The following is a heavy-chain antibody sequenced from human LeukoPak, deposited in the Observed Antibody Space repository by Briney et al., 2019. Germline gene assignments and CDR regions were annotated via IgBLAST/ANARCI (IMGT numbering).Heavy chain of an antibody. CDR3: ERSVQYSWNDGWFDP. CDR2: INPNSGGT. CDR1: GYTFSDYY. J-gene: IGHJ5*02. V-gene: IGHV1-2*04. Sequence: ASVKVSCKASGYTFSDYYIHWVRQAPGQGLEWMGWINPNSGGTNYAQKFKGWVTMTRDTSISTAYKELSRLRSDDSAMYYCERSVQYSWNDGWFDPWGQGTMVTVSS. D-gene: IGHD1-20*01.